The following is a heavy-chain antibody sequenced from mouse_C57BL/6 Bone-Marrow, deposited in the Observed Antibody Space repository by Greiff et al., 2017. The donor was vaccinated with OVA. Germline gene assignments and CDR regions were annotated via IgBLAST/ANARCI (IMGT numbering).Heavy chain of an antibody. CDR1: GYTFTSYW. Sequence: QVQLQQPGTELVKPGASVKLSCKASGYTFTSYWMHWVKQRPGQGLEWIGNINPSNGGTNYNEKFKSKATLTVDKSSSTAYMQLSSLTSEDSAVYYCARLEYGYSYYYAMDYWGQGTSVTVSS. CDR3: ARLEYGYSYYYAMDY. J-gene: IGHJ4*01. D-gene: IGHD2-10*02. V-gene: IGHV1-53*01. CDR2: INPSNGGT.